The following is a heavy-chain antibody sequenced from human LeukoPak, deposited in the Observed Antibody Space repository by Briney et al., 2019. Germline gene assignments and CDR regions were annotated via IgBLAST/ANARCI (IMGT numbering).Heavy chain of an antibody. D-gene: IGHD3-9*01. CDR3: AKISRDILTGYFYGMDV. J-gene: IGHJ6*02. CDR2: IWYDGSDK. V-gene: IGHV3-33*06. CDR1: GFTFRSYG. Sequence: GRSLRLSCVASGFTFRSYGMHWVRQAPGKGLEWVAVIWYDGSDKYYEDSVKGRFIISRDNSKNTLYLQMTSLRAEDTAVYYCAKISRDILTGYFYGMDVWGQGTTVIVSS.